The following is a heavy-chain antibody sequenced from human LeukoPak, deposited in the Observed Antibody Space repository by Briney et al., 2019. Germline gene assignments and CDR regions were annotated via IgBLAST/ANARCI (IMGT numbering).Heavy chain of an antibody. CDR2: INHSGST. CDR3: ARGRYYYDSSGYYYYFDY. Sequence: TSETLSLTCAVYGGSFSGYYRSWIRQPLGKGLEWIGEINHSGSTNYNPSLKSRVTISVDTSKNQFSLKLSSVTAADTAVYYCARGRYYYDSSGYYYYFDYWGQGTLVTVSS. D-gene: IGHD3-22*01. J-gene: IGHJ4*02. V-gene: IGHV4-34*01. CDR1: GGSFSGYY.